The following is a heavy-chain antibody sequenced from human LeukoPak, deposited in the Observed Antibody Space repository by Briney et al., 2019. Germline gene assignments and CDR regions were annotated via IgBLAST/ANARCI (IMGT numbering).Heavy chain of an antibody. D-gene: IGHD7-27*01. Sequence: GGSLRLSCAASGFTFRNHWMHWVRQAPGKGLLWVARINYDGSDTSHEDSVEGRFTISRDNAKDTLYLQMNSLRVEDTAVYYCARNNWGIDYWGQGTLVAVSS. CDR1: GFTFRNHW. J-gene: IGHJ4*02. V-gene: IGHV3-74*01. CDR2: INYDGSDT. CDR3: ARNNWGIDY.